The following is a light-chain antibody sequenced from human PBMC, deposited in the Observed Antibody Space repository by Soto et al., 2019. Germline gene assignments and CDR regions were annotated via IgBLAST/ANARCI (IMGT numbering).Light chain of an antibody. J-gene: IGKJ4*01. CDR1: QSLLYSDGRTY. CDR3: MQSIQPPIT. Sequence: DVVLTQTPRSLSVTPGQPASISCKSSQSLLYSDGRTYVYWYLQKPGQPPQLLIHEVSNRFSGVPDRLSGRRSGTGLTLTIRRVVAEDVGVYFCMQSIQPPITFGGETNVEIK. CDR2: EVS. V-gene: IGKV2D-29*01.